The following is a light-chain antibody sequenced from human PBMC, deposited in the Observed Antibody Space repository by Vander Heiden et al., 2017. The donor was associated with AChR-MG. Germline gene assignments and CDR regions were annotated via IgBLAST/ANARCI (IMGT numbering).Light chain of an antibody. V-gene: IGLV1-40*01. Sequence: QPVLTQPPSVSGAPGQRVTIPCPGSRSNIGAGNEVHGYHKLPGTAPKFRIEGNSNRPSGVPDRFSGSKSGTQASRAITGLQAEDEADDYCQSYDSSLSGWVFGGGTKLTVL. CDR1: RSNIGAGNE. CDR3: QSYDSSLSGWV. CDR2: GNS. J-gene: IGLJ2*01.